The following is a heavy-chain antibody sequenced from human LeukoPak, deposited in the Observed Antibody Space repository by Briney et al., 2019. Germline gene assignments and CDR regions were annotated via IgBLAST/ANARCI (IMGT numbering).Heavy chain of an antibody. CDR2: ISGNSVFI. J-gene: IGHJ4*02. Sequence: GGSLRLSCAASGLTFSTSNMYWVRQAPGKGLEWVSSISGNSVFIYYADSMEGRFTISRDNAKNSVYLQMNSLRAEDTAVYYCAVDLNTCCCTAWDYWGQGTLVTVSS. CDR1: GLTFSTSN. V-gene: IGHV3-21*01. D-gene: IGHD2-2*02. CDR3: AVDLNTCCCTAWDY.